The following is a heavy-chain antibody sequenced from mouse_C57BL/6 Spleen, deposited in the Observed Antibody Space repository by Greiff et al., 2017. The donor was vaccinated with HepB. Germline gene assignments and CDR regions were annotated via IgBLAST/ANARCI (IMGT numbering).Heavy chain of an antibody. CDR2: IDPSDSYT. CDR3: AKTAQARAYAMDY. V-gene: IGHV1-59*01. J-gene: IGHJ4*01. CDR1: GYTFTSYW. Sequence: VQLQQPGAELVRPGTSVKLSCKASGYTFTSYWMHWVKQRPGQGLEWIGVIDPSDSYTNYNQKFKGKATLTVDTSSSTAYMQLSSLTSEDSAVYYCAKTAQARAYAMDYWGQGTSVTVSS. D-gene: IGHD3-2*02.